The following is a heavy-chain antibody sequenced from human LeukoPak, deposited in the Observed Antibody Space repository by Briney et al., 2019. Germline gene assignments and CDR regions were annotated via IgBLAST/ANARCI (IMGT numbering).Heavy chain of an antibody. CDR1: GGSISSYY. CDR2: IYYSGST. V-gene: IGHV4-59*08. CDR3: ARVGVLDSSSWFFFDY. D-gene: IGHD6-13*01. J-gene: IGHJ4*02. Sequence: SETLSLTCTVSGGSISSYYWSRIRQPPGKGLEWIGYIYYSGSTDYNPSLKSRATISVDTSKNQFSLKLSSVTAADTAVYCCARVGVLDSSSWFFFDYWGQGTLVTVSS.